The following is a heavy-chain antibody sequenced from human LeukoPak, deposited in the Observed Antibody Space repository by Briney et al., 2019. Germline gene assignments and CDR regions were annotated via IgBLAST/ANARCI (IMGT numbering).Heavy chain of an antibody. V-gene: IGHV4-34*01. CDR3: ARLIVGATDFDY. Sequence: SETLSLTCAVYGGSFGGYYWSWIRQPPGKGLEWIGEINHSGSTSYNPSLKSRVTISVDTSKNQFSLKLSSVTAADTAVYYCARLIVGATDFDYWGQGTLVTVSS. CDR2: INHSGST. CDR1: GGSFGGYY. D-gene: IGHD1-26*01. J-gene: IGHJ4*02.